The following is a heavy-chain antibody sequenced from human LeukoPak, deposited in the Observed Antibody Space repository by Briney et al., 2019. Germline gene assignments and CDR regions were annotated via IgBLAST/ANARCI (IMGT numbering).Heavy chain of an antibody. CDR2: IIPIFGTA. D-gene: IGHD2-2*01. J-gene: IGHJ5*02. V-gene: IGHV1-69*05. CDR3: AGLNCSSTSCLFDP. CDR1: GGTFSSYA. Sequence: ASVKVSCKASGGTFSSYAISWVRQAPGQGLEWMGGIIPIFGTANYAQKFQGRVTITTDESTSTAYMELSSLRSEGTAVYYCAGLNCSSTSCLFDPWGQGTLVTVSS.